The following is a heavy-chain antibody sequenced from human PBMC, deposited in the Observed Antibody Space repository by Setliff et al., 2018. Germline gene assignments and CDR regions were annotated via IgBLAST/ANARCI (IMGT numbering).Heavy chain of an antibody. J-gene: IGHJ3*02. CDR2: INSDGSST. V-gene: IGHV3-74*01. D-gene: IGHD1-26*01. CDR1: GFTFSSYW. CDR3: AKVRIVGAYFDI. Sequence: GGSLRLSCAASGFTFSSYWMHWVRQAPGKGLVWVSRINSDGSSTSYADSVKGRFTISRDNSKNTLYLQMNSLRAEDTAVYYCAKVRIVGAYFDIWGQGTMVTVSS.